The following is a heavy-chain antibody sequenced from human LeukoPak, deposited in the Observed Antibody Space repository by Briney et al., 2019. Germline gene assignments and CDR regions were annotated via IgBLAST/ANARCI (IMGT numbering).Heavy chain of an antibody. CDR3: ARDVDY. J-gene: IGHJ4*02. CDR1: GFTFSSYS. CDR2: ISSSSSTI. V-gene: IGHV3-48*01. Sequence: GGSLRLSCAASGFTFSSYSMNWVRQAPGKGLEWISYISSSSSTIYYADSVKGRFTISRDNAKNSLYLQMNSLRAEDTAVYYCARDVDYWGQGTLVTVSS.